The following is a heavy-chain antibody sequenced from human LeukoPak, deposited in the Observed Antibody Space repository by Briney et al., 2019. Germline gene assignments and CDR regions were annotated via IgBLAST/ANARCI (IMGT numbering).Heavy chain of an antibody. CDR2: ISVDGETT. J-gene: IGHJ4*02. V-gene: IGHV3-23*01. D-gene: IGHD2-15*01. Sequence: GGSLRLSCAVSGFSVSSFGMSWVRRAPGKGLEWISAISVDGETTWYADSVKGRLIISRDKSKNTLYLQLSSLRAEDTAVYYCAQGYSSGWFPNWGQGSLVSVSS. CDR1: GFSVSSFG. CDR3: AQGYSSGWFPN.